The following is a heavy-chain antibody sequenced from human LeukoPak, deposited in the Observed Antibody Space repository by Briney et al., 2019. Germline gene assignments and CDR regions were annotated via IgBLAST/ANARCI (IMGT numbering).Heavy chain of an antibody. D-gene: IGHD4-23*01. CDR3: ARRSDYGGLDY. Sequence: ASVKVSCKASGYTFTSYGISWVRQAPGQGLEWMGWISAYNGNTNYAQKLQGRVTMTTDTSTSTAYMELSRLRSDDTAMYYCARRSDYGGLDYWGQGTLVTVSS. CDR2: ISAYNGNT. J-gene: IGHJ4*02. V-gene: IGHV1-18*01. CDR1: GYTFTSYG.